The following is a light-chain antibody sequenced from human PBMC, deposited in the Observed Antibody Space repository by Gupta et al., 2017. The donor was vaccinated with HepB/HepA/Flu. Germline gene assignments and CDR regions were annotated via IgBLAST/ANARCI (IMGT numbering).Light chain of an antibody. V-gene: IGLV2-14*03. CDR2: DVS. CDR1: SSDVGGYNY. CDR3: SSYTSSSTDVV. Sequence: QSALTQPASVSGSPGQSITISCTGTSSDVGGYNYVSWYQQHPGKAPKLMIYDVSNRPSGVSTRFSGSKSGTTASLTISGLQAEEEADYYCSSYTSSSTDVVFGGGTKLTGL. J-gene: IGLJ2*01.